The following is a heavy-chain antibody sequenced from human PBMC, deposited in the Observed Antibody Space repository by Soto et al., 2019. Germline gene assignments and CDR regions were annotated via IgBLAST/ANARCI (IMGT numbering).Heavy chain of an antibody. CDR3: TKVGGLYDFWSGPLHFDL. CDR1: GFIFDDFA. V-gene: IGHV3-9*01. J-gene: IGHJ4*02. Sequence: EGQLVESGGGFVQPGRSLRLSCAGSGFIFDDFALHWVRQAPGKGLEWVSGISWNSDSIGYADAVKGRFTISRDNAKNSLYLQMNSLRVEDTALYYCTKVGGLYDFWSGPLHFDLWGQGTLVNVSS. CDR2: ISWNSDSI. D-gene: IGHD3-3*01.